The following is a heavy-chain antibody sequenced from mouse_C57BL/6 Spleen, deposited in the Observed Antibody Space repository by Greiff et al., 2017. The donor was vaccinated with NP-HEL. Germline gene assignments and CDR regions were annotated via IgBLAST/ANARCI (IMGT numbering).Heavy chain of an antibody. D-gene: IGHD3-1*01. Sequence: VQLQQSGPELVKPGASVTIPCKASGYTFTDYNMDWVKQSHGKSLEWIGDINPNNGGTIYNPKFKDQATLTVDKSTNTAYLELRCLTSEDTAGYCCARSGAPWYFDVWGTGTTVTVSS. CDR3: ARSGAPWYFDV. V-gene: IGHV1-18*01. CDR2: INPNNGGT. J-gene: IGHJ1*03. CDR1: GYTFTDYN.